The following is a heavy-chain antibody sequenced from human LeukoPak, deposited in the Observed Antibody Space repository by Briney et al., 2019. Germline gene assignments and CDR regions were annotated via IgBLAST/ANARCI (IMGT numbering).Heavy chain of an antibody. CDR1: GLSFSSHA. J-gene: IGHJ4*02. D-gene: IGHD5-12*01. Sequence: GGALRLSCAASGLSFSSHAMSWVRQAPGKGLEWVSTISGSGGSTYHADSVKGRFIISRDNSKNTVSLEMNSLRADDTAVYYCALSGYGASDYWGQGTLVTVSS. CDR3: ALSGYGASDY. V-gene: IGHV3-23*01. CDR2: ISGSGGST.